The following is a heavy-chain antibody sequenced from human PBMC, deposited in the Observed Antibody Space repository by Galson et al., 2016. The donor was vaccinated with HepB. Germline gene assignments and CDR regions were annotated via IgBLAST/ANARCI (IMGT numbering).Heavy chain of an antibody. CDR3: ARRNVVARAFDI. CDR1: GYTFSSYW. Sequence: QSGAEVKKPGESLKISCKGSGYTFSSYWIGWVRQLPGKGLEWMGIVYSGDSDTTYSPSFQGLVTISADKSVSTAYLQWSILKASDTAMYYCARRNVVARAFDIWGQGTMVTVSS. J-gene: IGHJ3*02. CDR2: VYSGDSDT. D-gene: IGHD5-12*01. V-gene: IGHV5-51*01.